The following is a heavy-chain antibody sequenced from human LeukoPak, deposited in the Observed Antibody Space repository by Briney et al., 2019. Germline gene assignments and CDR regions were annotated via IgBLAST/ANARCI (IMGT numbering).Heavy chain of an antibody. Sequence: GGSLRLSCAASGFTFSSYAMSWVRQAPGKGLEWVSAISGSGGSTYYADSVKGRFTISRDNSKNTLYLQMNSLRAEDAAVYYCAKDQWELLSFDYWGQGTLVTVSS. CDR3: AKDQWELLSFDY. D-gene: IGHD1-26*01. CDR1: GFTFSSYA. V-gene: IGHV3-23*01. J-gene: IGHJ4*02. CDR2: ISGSGGST.